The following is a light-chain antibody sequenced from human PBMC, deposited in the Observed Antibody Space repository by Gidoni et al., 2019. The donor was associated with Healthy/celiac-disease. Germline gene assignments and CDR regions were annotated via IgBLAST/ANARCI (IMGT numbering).Light chain of an antibody. CDR3: QAWDSSIDVV. V-gene: IGLV3-1*01. J-gene: IGLJ2*01. CDR2: QDS. CDR1: KLGDKY. Sequence: SYELTQPPSVSVSPGQTASITCSGDKLGDKYACWYQQKPGQSPVLVIYQDSKRPSGIPERFSGSNSGNTATLTISGTQAMDEADYSCQAWDSSIDVVFGGGTKLTVL.